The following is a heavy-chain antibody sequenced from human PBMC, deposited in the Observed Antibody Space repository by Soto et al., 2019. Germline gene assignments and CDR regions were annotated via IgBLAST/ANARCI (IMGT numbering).Heavy chain of an antibody. CDR2: ISAYNGNT. V-gene: IGHV1-18*01. J-gene: IGHJ4*02. Sequence: GASVKVSCKASGYTFTSYGIIWVRQAPGQGLEWMGWISAYNGNTNYAQKLQGRVTMTTDTSTSTAYMELRSLRSDDTAVYYCARDLYDYIWGSYSPGDYWGQGTLVTVSS. CDR1: GYTFTSYG. D-gene: IGHD3-16*01. CDR3: ARDLYDYIWGSYSPGDY.